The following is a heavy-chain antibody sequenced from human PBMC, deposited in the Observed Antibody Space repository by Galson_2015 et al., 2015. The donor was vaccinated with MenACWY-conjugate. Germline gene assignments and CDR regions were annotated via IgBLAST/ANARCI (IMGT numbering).Heavy chain of an antibody. D-gene: IGHD2-15*01. CDR3: ARDIVVVVAANNYYYGMDV. J-gene: IGHJ6*02. V-gene: IGHV3-30*04. CDR1: GFTFSSYA. Sequence: SLRLSCAASGFTFSSYAMHWVRQAPGKGPGWVAVISYDGSNKYYADSVKGRFTISRDNSKNTLYLQMNSLRAEDTAVYYCARDIVVVVAANNYYYGMDVWGQGTTVTVSS. CDR2: ISYDGSNK.